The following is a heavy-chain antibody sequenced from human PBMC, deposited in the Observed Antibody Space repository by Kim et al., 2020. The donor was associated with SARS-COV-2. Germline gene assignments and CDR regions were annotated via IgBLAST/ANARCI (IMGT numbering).Heavy chain of an antibody. CDR2: FDPEDGET. J-gene: IGHJ4*02. D-gene: IGHD3-22*01. Sequence: ASVKVSCKVSGYTLTELSMHWVRQAPGKGPEWMGGFDPEDGETIYAQKFQGRVTMTEDTSTDTAYMERSSLRSEDTAVYYCATLDSSGYYKEYYFDYWGQGALVTVSS. V-gene: IGHV1-24*01. CDR3: ATLDSSGYYKEYYFDY. CDR1: GYTLTELS.